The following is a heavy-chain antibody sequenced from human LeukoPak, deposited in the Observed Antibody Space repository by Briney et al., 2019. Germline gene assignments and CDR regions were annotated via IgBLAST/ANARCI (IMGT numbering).Heavy chain of an antibody. CDR3: ARAPVATPSEFDY. V-gene: IGHV4-31*11. CDR2: ISYGGNT. D-gene: IGHD5-12*01. Sequence: PSQTLSLTCAVSGDSISSGGYWWSWIRQHPGKGPEWIGYISYGGNTYYNPSLKSRVAISADTPKNRFSLKLSSTTAADTAVYYCARAPVATPSEFDYWGQGTLVTVSS. CDR1: GDSISSGGYW. J-gene: IGHJ4*02.